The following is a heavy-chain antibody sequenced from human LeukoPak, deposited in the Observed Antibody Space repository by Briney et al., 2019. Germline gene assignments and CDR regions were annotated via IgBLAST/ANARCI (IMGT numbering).Heavy chain of an antibody. J-gene: IGHJ3*02. V-gene: IGHV4-34*01. D-gene: IGHD6-13*01. CDR2: INHSGST. Sequence: SETLSLTCAVYGGSFSGYYWSWIRQPPGKGLESIGEINHSGSTNNNPSLKSRVTISVDTSKNQFSLKLSSVTAADTAVYYCARGWGGSRSNYAFDIWGPGTMVTVSS. CDR1: GGSFSGYY. CDR3: ARGWGGSRSNYAFDI.